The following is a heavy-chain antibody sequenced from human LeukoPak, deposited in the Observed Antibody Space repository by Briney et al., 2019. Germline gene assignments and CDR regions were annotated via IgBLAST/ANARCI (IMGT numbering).Heavy chain of an antibody. D-gene: IGHD3-10*01. J-gene: IGHJ4*02. Sequence: PVGSLRLSCADSGFTLNTYAMSWVRQAPGKGLERVSAISVRGAHTYYAESVKGRFTISRDNSKSTLYLQMNSLRAEDPGVYYCVKENYLGSGSFHYWGQGTLVTVSS. V-gene: IGHV3-23*01. CDR2: ISVRGAHT. CDR1: GFTLNTYA. CDR3: VKENYLGSGSFHY.